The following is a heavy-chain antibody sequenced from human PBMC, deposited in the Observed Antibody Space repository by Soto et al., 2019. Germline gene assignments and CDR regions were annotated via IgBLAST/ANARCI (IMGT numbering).Heavy chain of an antibody. CDR2: IWYDGSNK. CDR3: TTDSVSGVTITQQFDY. Sequence: GGSLRLSCAASGFIFSSYGMHWVRQAPGKGLEWVAVIWYDGSNKYYADSVKGRFTISRDDSKNTLYLQMNSLKTEDTAVYYCTTDSVSGVTITQQFDYWGQATLVTVSS. J-gene: IGHJ4*02. CDR1: GFIFSSYG. V-gene: IGHV3-33*01. D-gene: IGHD4-17*01.